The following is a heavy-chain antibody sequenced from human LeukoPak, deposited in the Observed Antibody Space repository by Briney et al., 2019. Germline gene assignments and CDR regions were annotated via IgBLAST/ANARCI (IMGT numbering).Heavy chain of an antibody. V-gene: IGHV3-48*01. CDR1: GFTFSNYN. CDR3: AKMVTMVRGVVSFDY. Sequence: GGSLRLSCAASGFTFSNYNMNWVRQAPGKGLEWVSYISSSSRTIYYADSVKGRFTISRDNSKNTLYLQMNSLRAEDTAVYYCAKMVTMVRGVVSFDYWGQGTLVTVSS. D-gene: IGHD3-10*01. CDR2: ISSSSRTI. J-gene: IGHJ4*02.